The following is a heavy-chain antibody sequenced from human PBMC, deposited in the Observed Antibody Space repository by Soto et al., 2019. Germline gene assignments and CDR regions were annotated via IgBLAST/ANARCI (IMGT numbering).Heavy chain of an antibody. CDR3: ARGTTYYDFWSGYYTCLGY. D-gene: IGHD3-3*01. J-gene: IGHJ4*02. CDR1: GGSFSGYY. Sequence: SETLSLTCAVYGGSFSGYYWSWIRQPPGKGLEWIGEINHSGSTNYNPSLKSRVTISVDTSKNQFSLKLSSVTAADTAVYYCARGTTYYDFWSGYYTCLGYWGQGTLVTVSS. V-gene: IGHV4-34*01. CDR2: INHSGST.